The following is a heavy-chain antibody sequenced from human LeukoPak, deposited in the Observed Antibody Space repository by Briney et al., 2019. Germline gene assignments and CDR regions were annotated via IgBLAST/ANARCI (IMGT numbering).Heavy chain of an antibody. CDR3: ARRLAVAGYYYMDV. CDR2: ISAYNGNT. D-gene: IGHD6-19*01. J-gene: IGHJ6*03. V-gene: IGHV1-18*01. Sequence: GASVKVSCKASGYTFTSYGISWVRQAPGQGLEWMGWISAYNGNTNYAQKLQGRVTMTTDTSTSTAYMELSRLRSDDTAVYYCARRLAVAGYYYMDVWGKGTTVTVSS. CDR1: GYTFTSYG.